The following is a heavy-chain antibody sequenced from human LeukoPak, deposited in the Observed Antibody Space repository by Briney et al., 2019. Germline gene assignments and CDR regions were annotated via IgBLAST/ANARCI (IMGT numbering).Heavy chain of an antibody. CDR1: GFTFSSYP. V-gene: IGHV3-23*01. CDR3: AKYYSTSGSSGGRVFDY. CDR2: TGSSAGDT. Sequence: GVSLRLSCAASGFTFSSYPMTWVRQAPGKGLEWVSTTGSSAGDTHYADSVKGRFTISRDNSKNSLYLQMNSLRAEDTAVYYCAKYYSTSGSSGGRVFDYRGQGSLVTVSS. J-gene: IGHJ4*02. D-gene: IGHD3-10*01.